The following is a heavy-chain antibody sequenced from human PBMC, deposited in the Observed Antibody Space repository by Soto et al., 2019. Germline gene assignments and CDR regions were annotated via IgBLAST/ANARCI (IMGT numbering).Heavy chain of an antibody. CDR3: ARRRKGWSESAFDI. CDR2: INHSGST. J-gene: IGHJ3*02. D-gene: IGHD6-19*01. V-gene: IGHV4-34*01. CDR1: GGSFSGYY. Sequence: ASETLSLTCAVYGGSFSGYYWSWIRQPPGKGLEWIGEINHSGSTNYNPSLKSRVTISVDTSKNQFSLKLSSVTAADTAVYYCARRRKGWSESAFDIWGQGTMVTVSS.